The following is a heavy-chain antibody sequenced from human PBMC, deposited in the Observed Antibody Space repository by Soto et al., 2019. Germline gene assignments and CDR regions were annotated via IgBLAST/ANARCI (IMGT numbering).Heavy chain of an antibody. V-gene: IGHV3-21*01. CDR3: ATSRWSCDSSGHYNYYGLDV. CDR1: GFTFSSYN. D-gene: IGHD3-22*01. J-gene: IGHJ6*02. CDR2: ISSSRSYI. Sequence: PGGSLRLSCGASGFTFSSYNMNWIRQAPGKGLEWVSSISSSRSYIYYAESLKGRFTISRDNAKNSLYLQMNGLRAEDSAVYYCATSRWSCDSSGHYNYYGLDVWGQGTMVTVSS.